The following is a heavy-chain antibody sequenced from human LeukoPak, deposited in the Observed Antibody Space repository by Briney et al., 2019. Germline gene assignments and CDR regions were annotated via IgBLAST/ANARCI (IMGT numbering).Heavy chain of an antibody. J-gene: IGHJ4*02. CDR2: IKQDGSEK. D-gene: IGHD5-18*01. CDR3: VLFTWIQLWLY. V-gene: IGHV3-7*01. Sequence: GGSLRLSCAASGFTFSSYWMSWVRQAPGKGLEWVANIKQDGSEKYYVDSVKGRFTISRDNAKNSLYLQMYSLRAEDTAVYYCVLFTWIQLWLYWSQGTLVTVSS. CDR1: GFTFSSYW.